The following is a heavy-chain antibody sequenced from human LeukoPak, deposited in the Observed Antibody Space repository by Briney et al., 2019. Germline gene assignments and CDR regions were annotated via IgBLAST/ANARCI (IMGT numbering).Heavy chain of an antibody. CDR3: ARGEWELGY. Sequence: PSETLSLTCTVSGGSISRSTYYWSWIRQPPGKGLEWIGEINHSGSTNYNPSLKSRVTISVDTSKNQFSLKLSSVTAADTAVYYCARGEWELGYWGQGTLVTVSS. CDR2: INHSGST. CDR1: GGSISRSTYY. D-gene: IGHD1-26*01. V-gene: IGHV4-39*07. J-gene: IGHJ4*02.